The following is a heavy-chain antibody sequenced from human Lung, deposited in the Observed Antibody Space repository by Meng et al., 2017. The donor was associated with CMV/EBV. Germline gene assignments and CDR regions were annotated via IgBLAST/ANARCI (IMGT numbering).Heavy chain of an antibody. CDR1: GFTFSSYG. Sequence: GGSLRLXCAASGFTFSSYGMHWVRQAPGKGLEWVAFIRYDGSNKYYADSVKGRFTISRDNSKNTLYLQMNSLRAEDTAVYYSAKDWVDYSDYAGPDYWGQGXLVTVSS. V-gene: IGHV3-30*02. CDR2: IRYDGSNK. D-gene: IGHD4-11*01. CDR3: AKDWVDYSDYAGPDY. J-gene: IGHJ4*02.